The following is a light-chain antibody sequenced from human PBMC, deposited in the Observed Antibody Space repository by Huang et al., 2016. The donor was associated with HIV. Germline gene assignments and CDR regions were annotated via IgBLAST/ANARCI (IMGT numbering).Light chain of an antibody. CDR3: QQRSNWPPIT. Sequence: EIVLTQSPATLSLSPGERATLSCRASQSVSRYLAWYQQKPGQAPRLLIYAESNRATGIPARFSGSGSGTDFTLTISSLGPEDFAVYYCQQRSNWPPITFGQGTRLEMK. CDR1: QSVSRY. CDR2: AES. J-gene: IGKJ5*01. V-gene: IGKV3-11*01.